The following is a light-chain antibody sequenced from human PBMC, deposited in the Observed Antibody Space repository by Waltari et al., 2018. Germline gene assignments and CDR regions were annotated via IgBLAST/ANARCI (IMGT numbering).Light chain of an antibody. J-gene: IGLJ3*02. Sequence: QLVVTQSPSASASLGASVKLTCTLSSGHSSNIIAWLQQQPETGPRYLMKVNSDGSHSRGDEIPDRFSGSSSGAERHLTISSLQAEDEADYYCQTGGHGTWVFGGGTKLTVL. CDR2: VNSDGSH. V-gene: IGLV4-69*01. CDR3: QTGGHGTWV. CDR1: SGHSSNI.